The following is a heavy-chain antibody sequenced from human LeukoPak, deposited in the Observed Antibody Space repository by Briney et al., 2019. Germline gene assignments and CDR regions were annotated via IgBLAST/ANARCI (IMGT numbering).Heavy chain of an antibody. V-gene: IGHV4-59*01. CDR3: ARVFESRVDY. J-gene: IGHJ4*02. CDR2: IYYSGST. Sequence: SETLSLTCTLSGGSISSYYWSWIRQPPGKGLEWIGYIYYSGSTNYNPSLKSRVTISVDTSKNQFSLKLSSVTAADTAVYYCARVFESRVDYWGQGTLVTVSS. CDR1: GGSISSYY. D-gene: IGHD5-24*01.